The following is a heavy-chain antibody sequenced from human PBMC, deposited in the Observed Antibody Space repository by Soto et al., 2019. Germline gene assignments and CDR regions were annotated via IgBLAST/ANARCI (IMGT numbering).Heavy chain of an antibody. D-gene: IGHD3-22*01. V-gene: IGHV1-3*05. J-gene: IGHJ4*02. CDR1: GYTFTSYA. CDR3: GRGSGFTYGDDY. Sequence: QVQLVQSGAEEKKPGASVKVSCKASGYTFTSYAMHWVRQAPGQRLEWMGWINAGNGNTKYSQQSQGRVSITGDTSARPAEVDRRGLGAEGTAVYYCGRGSGFTYGDDYWGQGTLVPVPS. CDR2: INAGNGNT.